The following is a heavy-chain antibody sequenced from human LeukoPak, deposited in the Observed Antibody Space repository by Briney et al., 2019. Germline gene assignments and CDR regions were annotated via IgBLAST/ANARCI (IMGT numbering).Heavy chain of an antibody. Sequence: SETLSLTCAVYGGSFSGYYWTWIRQPPGKGLEWIGQINHSGSTNYNPSLKSRVTISVDTSKNQFSLKVRSVTAADTAVYYCSRGDYGDYYFHYYMDVWGKGTTVTISS. CDR2: INHSGST. V-gene: IGHV4-34*01. D-gene: IGHD4-17*01. CDR1: GGSFSGYY. CDR3: SRGDYGDYYFHYYMDV. J-gene: IGHJ6*03.